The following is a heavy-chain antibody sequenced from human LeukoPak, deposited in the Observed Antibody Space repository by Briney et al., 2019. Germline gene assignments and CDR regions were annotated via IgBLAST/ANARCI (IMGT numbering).Heavy chain of an antibody. CDR2: ISGSGGNT. D-gene: IGHD6-13*01. CDR1: GFTFSSYA. CDR3: AKDPSSSTKVRSADY. J-gene: IGHJ4*02. Sequence: GGSLRLSCAASGFTFSSYAMSWVRQAPGKGLGWVSVISGSGGNTYYADSVKGRFIISRDNSKNTLYLQMNSLRAEDTAVYYCAKDPSSSTKVRSADYWGQGALVTVSS. V-gene: IGHV3-23*01.